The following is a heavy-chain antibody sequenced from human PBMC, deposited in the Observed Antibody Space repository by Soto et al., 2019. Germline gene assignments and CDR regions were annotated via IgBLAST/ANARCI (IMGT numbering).Heavy chain of an antibody. Sequence: ASVKVSCKASGYTFTNFGVNWVRQAPGQGLEWMGWISAYNGNTYYAQKFQDRVTMTTDTSTSTAYMELRSLRADDTATYYCARDPRKLVHYYDSSRFYSPDYWGQGSLVTVS. D-gene: IGHD3-22*01. CDR3: ARDPRKLVHYYDSSRFYSPDY. CDR2: ISAYNGNT. CDR1: GYTFTNFG. V-gene: IGHV1-18*01. J-gene: IGHJ4*02.